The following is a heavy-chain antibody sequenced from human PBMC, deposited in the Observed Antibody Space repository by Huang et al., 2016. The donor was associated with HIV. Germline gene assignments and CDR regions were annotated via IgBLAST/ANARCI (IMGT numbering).Heavy chain of an antibody. CDR1: GGTFSSYA. CDR2: IIPIFGTA. CDR3: ARTAYSYGFRQGYNWFDP. Sequence: QVLLVQSGAEVRKPGSSVKVSCTAFGGTFSSYAISWARQAPGQGLEGMGGIIPIFGTANYTQKFQGRVTITVDESTNTGYMELTRLTSEDTAVYYCARTAYSYGFRQGYNWFDPWGQGTPVTVSS. V-gene: IGHV1-69*13. D-gene: IGHD5-18*01. J-gene: IGHJ5*02.